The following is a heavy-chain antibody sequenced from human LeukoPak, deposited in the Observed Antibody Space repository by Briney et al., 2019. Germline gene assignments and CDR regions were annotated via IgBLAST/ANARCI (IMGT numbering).Heavy chain of an antibody. CDR1: GGSISSYY. J-gene: IGHJ4*02. Sequence: SETLSLTCTGSGGSISSYYWSWIRQPPGKGLEWIGYIYYSGSTNYNPSLKSRVTISVDTSKNQFSLKLSSVTAADTAVYYCARVSGQQWLGYWGQGTLVTVSS. V-gene: IGHV4-59*01. CDR3: ARVSGQQWLGY. D-gene: IGHD6-19*01. CDR2: IYYSGST.